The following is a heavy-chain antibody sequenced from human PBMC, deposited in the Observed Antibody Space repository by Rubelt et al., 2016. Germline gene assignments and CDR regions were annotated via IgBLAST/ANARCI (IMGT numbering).Heavy chain of an antibody. CDR3: ARETRSPYYDILTGFF. D-gene: IGHD3-9*01. V-gene: IGHV4-4*08. Sequence: SGSTNYNPSLKSRVTISVDTSKNQFSLKLSSVTAADTAVYYCARETRSPYYDILTGFFWGQGTLVTVSS. J-gene: IGHJ4*02. CDR2: SGST.